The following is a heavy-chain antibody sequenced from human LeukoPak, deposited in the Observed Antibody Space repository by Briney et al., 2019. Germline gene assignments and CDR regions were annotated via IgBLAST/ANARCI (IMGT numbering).Heavy chain of an antibody. V-gene: IGHV3-23*01. D-gene: IGHD4/OR15-4a*01. Sequence: GGSLRLSCAASGFTFTNYAMSWVRQAPGKGLDWVSAISYNGGSTYYSDSVKGRFTISRDNSKNTVYLQMNSLRAEDTAVYYCAKPPNYGAYYYGMDVWGKGTTVTVSS. CDR1: GFTFTNYA. J-gene: IGHJ6*04. CDR3: AKPPNYGAYYYGMDV. CDR2: ISYNGGST.